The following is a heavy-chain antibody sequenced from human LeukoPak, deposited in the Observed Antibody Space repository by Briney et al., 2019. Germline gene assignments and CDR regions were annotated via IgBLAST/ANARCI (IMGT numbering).Heavy chain of an antibody. J-gene: IGHJ6*03. Sequence: GGSLRLSCAASGFTFSGYGINWVRQAPGKGLEWVSAISGSGGSTYYADSVKGRFTISRDNSKNTLYLQMNSLRAEDTAVYYCARDPGKRYCTNGVCYRARYYYYYYMDVWGKGTTVTVSS. CDR3: ARDPGKRYCTNGVCYRARYYYYYYMDV. CDR2: ISGSGGST. D-gene: IGHD2-8*01. V-gene: IGHV3-23*01. CDR1: GFTFSGYG.